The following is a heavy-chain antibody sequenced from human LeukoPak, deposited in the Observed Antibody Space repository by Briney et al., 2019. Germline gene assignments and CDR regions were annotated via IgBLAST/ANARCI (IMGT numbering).Heavy chain of an antibody. CDR3: ARHYGGYNLTPFDY. J-gene: IGHJ4*02. D-gene: IGHD5-24*01. V-gene: IGHV4-59*08. CDR2: IYYSGAT. Sequence: KPSETLSLTCSVSGGSISSDYWSWIRQSPGKGLEWVGYIYYSGATYYNPSLKSRVTISVDTSKTQFSLKLNSLTAADTAVYYCARHYGGYNLTPFDYWGQGTLVTASS. CDR1: GGSISSDY.